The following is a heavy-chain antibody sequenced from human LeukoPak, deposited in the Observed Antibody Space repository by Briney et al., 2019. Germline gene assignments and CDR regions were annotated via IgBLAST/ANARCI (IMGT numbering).Heavy chain of an antibody. CDR2: VYPADSDT. D-gene: IGHD3-10*01. CDR1: GYSFTSYW. Sequence: GESLKISCKASGYSFTSYWIGWVRQMPEKGLEWMGIVYPADSDTKYSPSFQGQVIFSADKSISTAFLQWSSLKASDTAMYYCARGAYDSGWYFDLWGRGTLDTVSS. J-gene: IGHJ2*01. V-gene: IGHV5-51*01. CDR3: ARGAYDSGWYFDL.